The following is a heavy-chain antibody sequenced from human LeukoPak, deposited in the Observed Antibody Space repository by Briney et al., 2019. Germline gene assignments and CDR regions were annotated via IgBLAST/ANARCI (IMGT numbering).Heavy chain of an antibody. Sequence: GSSVKVSCKASGGTFSSYDISWVRQAPGQGLEWVGRIIPIFGTANYAQKFQGRVTITTDESTSTAYMELSSLRSEDTAVYYCASFNSGSDAFDVWGQGTMVTVSS. D-gene: IGHD1-26*01. CDR3: ASFNSGSDAFDV. CDR1: GGTFSSYD. J-gene: IGHJ3*01. CDR2: IIPIFGTA. V-gene: IGHV1-69*05.